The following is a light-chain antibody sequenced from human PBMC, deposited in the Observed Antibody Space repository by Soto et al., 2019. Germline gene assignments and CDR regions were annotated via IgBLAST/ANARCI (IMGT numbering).Light chain of an antibody. CDR3: CSYAGSSTWG. Sequence: QSALTQPASVSGSPGQSITISCTGTSSDVGSYNLVSWYQQHPGKAPKLMIYEVSKRPSGVSNRFSGSKSGNTASLTNSGLQAEDEADYYCCSYAGSSTWGFGGGTQLTVL. CDR2: EVS. CDR1: SSDVGSYNL. V-gene: IGLV2-23*02. J-gene: IGLJ2*01.